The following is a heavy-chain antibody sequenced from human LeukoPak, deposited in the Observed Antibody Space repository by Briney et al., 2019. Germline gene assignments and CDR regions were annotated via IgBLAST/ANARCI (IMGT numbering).Heavy chain of an antibody. Sequence: PGGSLRLSCAPSGFTFSSYAMSWVRHAPGKGLEWVSYISSSGSTIYYADSVRGRFTISRDNSKNSLYLQMNSLRAEDTAFYYCARLALTTSSSSDWFDPWGEGTLVTVSS. CDR2: ISSSGSTI. J-gene: IGHJ5*02. D-gene: IGHD6-6*01. CDR3: ARLALTTSSSSDWFDP. V-gene: IGHV3-48*04. CDR1: GFTFSSYA.